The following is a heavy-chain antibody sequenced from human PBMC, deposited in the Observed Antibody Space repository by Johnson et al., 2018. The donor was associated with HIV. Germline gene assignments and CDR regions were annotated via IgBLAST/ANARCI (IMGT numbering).Heavy chain of an antibody. CDR2: ISYDGSNK. CDR1: GFTFSSYA. CDR3: AREEGDALDI. Sequence: QVQLVESGGGVVQPGRSLRLSCAASGFTFSSYAMHWVRQAPGKGLEWVAVISYDGSNKYYADSVKGRFTISRDNSKNTLYLQMNSLRAEDTAVYYCAREEGDALDIWGQGTMVTVSS. J-gene: IGHJ3*02. V-gene: IGHV3-30-3*01.